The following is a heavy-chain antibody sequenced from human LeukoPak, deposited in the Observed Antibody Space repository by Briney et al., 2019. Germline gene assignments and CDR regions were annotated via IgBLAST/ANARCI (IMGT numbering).Heavy chain of an antibody. V-gene: IGHV3-21*01. Sequence: GGSLRLSCAASGFTFGSYSMNWVRHAPGKGLEWVSSISSSSSYIYYADSVKGRFTISRDNAKNSLYLQMNSLRAEDTAVYYCARVLSGYVDYWGQGTLVTVSS. CDR2: ISSSSSYI. CDR1: GFTFGSYS. CDR3: ARVLSGYVDY. D-gene: IGHD1-26*01. J-gene: IGHJ4*02.